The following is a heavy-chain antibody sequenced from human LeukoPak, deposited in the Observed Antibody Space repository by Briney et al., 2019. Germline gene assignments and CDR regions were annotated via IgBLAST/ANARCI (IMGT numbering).Heavy chain of an antibody. CDR3: ARRPGGVLADTDFFES. J-gene: IGHJ4*02. Sequence: GESLKISCKDSGHNFATHYINWVRQMARKGLEWMGRIDPDDSYTNYSPAFQGHVTTSADKSSRTAYLQWSSLEASDTAMYYCARRPGGVLADTDFFESWGQGTLVIVSS. V-gene: IGHV5-10-1*01. CDR1: GHNFATHY. D-gene: IGHD3-16*01. CDR2: IDPDDSYT.